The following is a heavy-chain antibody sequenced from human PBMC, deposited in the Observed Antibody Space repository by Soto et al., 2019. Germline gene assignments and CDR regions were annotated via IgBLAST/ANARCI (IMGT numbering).Heavy chain of an antibody. V-gene: IGHV3-74*01. CDR2: IYTDVSTT. Sequence: GGSLRLSCAASGFTFSNYWMHWVRQAPGKGLVWVSRIYTDVSTTTYADSVKGRFTISRGNAKNTLYLQMNSLRAEDTAVYYCARARYSSSWYLAFDIWGQGTMVTVSS. D-gene: IGHD6-13*01. CDR3: ARARYSSSWYLAFDI. CDR1: GFTFSNYW. J-gene: IGHJ3*02.